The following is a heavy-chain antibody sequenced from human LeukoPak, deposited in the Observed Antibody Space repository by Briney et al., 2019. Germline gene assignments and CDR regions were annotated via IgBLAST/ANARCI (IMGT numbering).Heavy chain of an antibody. Sequence: PGGSLRLSCAASGFTFSNFWMSWVRQLPGKGLEWVGFIRSKAYGGTTEYAASVKGRFTISRDDSKSIAYLQMNSLKTEDTAVYYCTRDYVVLDYWGQGTLVTVSS. V-gene: IGHV3-49*04. CDR2: IRSKAYGGTT. CDR3: TRDYVVLDY. D-gene: IGHD3-10*01. J-gene: IGHJ4*02. CDR1: GFTFSNFW.